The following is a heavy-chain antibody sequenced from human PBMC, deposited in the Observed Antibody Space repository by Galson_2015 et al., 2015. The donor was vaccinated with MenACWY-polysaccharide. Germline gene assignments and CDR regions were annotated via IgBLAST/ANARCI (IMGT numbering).Heavy chain of an antibody. CDR1: GGSISSYY. CDR2: IYYSGST. Sequence: ETLSLTCTVSGGSISSYYWSWIRQPPGKGLEWIGYIYYSGSTNYNPSLKSRVTISVDTSKNQFSLKLSSVTAADTAVYYCARGGTYYYYYGMDVWGQGTTVTVSS. V-gene: IGHV4-59*01. D-gene: IGHD1-1*01. J-gene: IGHJ6*02. CDR3: ARGGTYYYYYGMDV.